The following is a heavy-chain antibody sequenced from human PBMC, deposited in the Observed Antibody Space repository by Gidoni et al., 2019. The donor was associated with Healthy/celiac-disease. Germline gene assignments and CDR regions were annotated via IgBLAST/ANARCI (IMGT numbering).Heavy chain of an antibody. J-gene: IGHJ4*02. V-gene: IGHV3-21*01. CDR3: ARLYLNDYGDY. CDR2: ISSSSSYI. CDR1: GFTFSSYS. Sequence: EVQLVESGGGLVKPGGAMRLACAASGFTFSSYSLNWVRQAQGKGLEWVSSISSSSSYIYYADSEKGRCTISRDNAKNSLYLQMNSLRAEDTAVYYCARLYLNDYGDYWGQGTLVTVSS.